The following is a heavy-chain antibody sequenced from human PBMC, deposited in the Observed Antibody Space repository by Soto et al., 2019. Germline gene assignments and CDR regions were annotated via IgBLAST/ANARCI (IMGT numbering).Heavy chain of an antibody. CDR1: GYDFTTYW. D-gene: IGHD6-13*01. CDR3: ARLFNPGSAAGLDH. CDR2: IYPGDSDV. Sequence: AVKISCKASGYDFTTYWIVLVRQMSGKGLEWMGGIYPGDSDVRYSPSFQGQVTISVDTSIATAFLQWNSLKASDTAMYYCARLFNPGSAAGLDHWGQGALVTVSS. J-gene: IGHJ5*02. V-gene: IGHV5-51*01.